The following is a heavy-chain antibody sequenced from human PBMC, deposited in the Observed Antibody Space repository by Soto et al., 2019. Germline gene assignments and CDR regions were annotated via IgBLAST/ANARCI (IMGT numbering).Heavy chain of an antibody. J-gene: IGHJ4*02. D-gene: IGHD3-10*01. Sequence: GASVKVSCKASGYTFNSYAIHWVRQAPGQRLEWMGWINGGNGDTKYSQKFQGRVTITRDTSANTAYVELSGLSSEDTAVYYCTRVFEEFQVVSDGSGTFLQFWGRGTLVTVSS. CDR3: TRVFEEFQVVSDGSGTFLQF. CDR1: GYTFNSYA. V-gene: IGHV1-3*01. CDR2: INGGNGDT.